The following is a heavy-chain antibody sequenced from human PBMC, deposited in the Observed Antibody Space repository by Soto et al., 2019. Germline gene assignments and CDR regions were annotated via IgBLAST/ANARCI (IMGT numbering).Heavy chain of an antibody. D-gene: IGHD3-10*01. Sequence: GGFLRLSFAASGFTFSSSSMTWVRQAPGKGLEWVSYISSSSSTIYYADSVKGRFTISRDNAKNSLYLQKNRLRDEDTAVYYCARDRRYYGSGSPTYGMDVWGQGTTVTVSS. CDR3: ARDRRYYGSGSPTYGMDV. V-gene: IGHV3-48*02. J-gene: IGHJ6*02. CDR1: GFTFSSSS. CDR2: ISSSSSTI.